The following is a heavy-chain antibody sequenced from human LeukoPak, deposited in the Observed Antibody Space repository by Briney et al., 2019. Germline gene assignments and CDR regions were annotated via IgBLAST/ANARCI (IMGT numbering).Heavy chain of an antibody. Sequence: SGTLSLTCAVSGSSISSSNWWSWVRQPPGKGLEWLGEIYHSGSTNYNPSLKSRVTISVDKSKNQFSLKLSSVTAADTAVYYCARVGRYCTSTSCYTPLGRKKNAFDIWGQETMVTVSS. V-gene: IGHV4-4*02. J-gene: IGHJ3*02. CDR1: GSSISSSNW. CDR2: IYHSGST. D-gene: IGHD2-2*02. CDR3: ARVGRYCTSTSCYTPLGRKKNAFDI.